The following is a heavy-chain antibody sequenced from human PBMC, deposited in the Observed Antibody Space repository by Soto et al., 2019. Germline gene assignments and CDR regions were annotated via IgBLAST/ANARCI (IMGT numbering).Heavy chain of an antibody. J-gene: IGHJ6*02. CDR1: GGSISSGCYS. D-gene: IGHD3-10*01. CDR3: PRAPGRWYYGSGSYFYYYYGIDV. V-gene: IGHV4-30-2*01. CDR2: IYHSGST. Sequence: SETLSLTCAVSGGSISSGCYSWSWIRQPPGKGLEWIGYIYHSGSTYYNPSLKSRVTISVDRSKNQFSLKLSSVTAADTAVYYFPRAPGRWYYGSGSYFYYYYGIDVWGQGTTVTVSS.